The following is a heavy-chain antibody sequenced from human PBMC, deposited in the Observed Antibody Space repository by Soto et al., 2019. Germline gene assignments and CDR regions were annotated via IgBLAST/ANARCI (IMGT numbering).Heavy chain of an antibody. V-gene: IGHV4-34*01. CDR3: ARGVYYDFWSGNYYYYGMDV. D-gene: IGHD3-3*01. J-gene: IGHJ6*02. CDR1: GGSFSGYY. CDR2: INHSGST. Sequence: SETLSLTCAVYGGSFSGYYWSWIRQPPGKGLEWIGEINHSGSTNYNPSLKSRVTISVDTSKNQFSLKLSSVTAADTAVYYCARGVYYDFWSGNYYYYGMDVWGQGTTVTV.